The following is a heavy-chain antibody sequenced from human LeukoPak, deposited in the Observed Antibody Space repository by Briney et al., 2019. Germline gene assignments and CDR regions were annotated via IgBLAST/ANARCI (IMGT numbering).Heavy chain of an antibody. CDR1: GFTFTNYG. V-gene: IGHV3-30*03. Sequence: GGSLRLSCAASGFTFTNYGMHWVRQAPGKGLEWVALITYDGYYKYYSDSVKGRFTISSDTSKNTLYLQMNSLRAEDTAVYYCARDLSPVVRASPMGYWGQGTPVTVSS. CDR3: ARDLSPVVRASPMGY. D-gene: IGHD3-10*01. CDR2: ITYDGYYK. J-gene: IGHJ4*02.